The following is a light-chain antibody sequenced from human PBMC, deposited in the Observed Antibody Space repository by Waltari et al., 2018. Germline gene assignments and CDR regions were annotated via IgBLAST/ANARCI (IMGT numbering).Light chain of an antibody. CDR1: NIGSKS. V-gene: IGLV3-21*04. CDR3: LVWHSTTDHHGV. Sequence: SYVVTQSPSVSVAPGETARITCGGDNIGSKSVHWYQQRPGQAPVLVISYDSDRPSGIPERFPGSNAGNTATLPISWVEADDEADYYCLVWHSTTDHHGVFGGGTKLTVL. J-gene: IGLJ2*01. CDR2: YDS.